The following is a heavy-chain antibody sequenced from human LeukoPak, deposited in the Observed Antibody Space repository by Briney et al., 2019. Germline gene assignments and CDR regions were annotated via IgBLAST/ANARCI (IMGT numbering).Heavy chain of an antibody. J-gene: IGHJ3*02. V-gene: IGHV3-53*01. D-gene: IGHD2-21*02. CDR2: IYSGGST. Sequence: GGSLRLSCAASGFTVSSNYMSWVRQAPGKGLEWVSVIYSGGSTYYADSVKGRFTNSRDNSKNTLYLQMNSLRAEDTAVYYCARDSLVTAAFDIWGQGTMVTVSS. CDR1: GFTVSSNY. CDR3: ARDSLVTAAFDI.